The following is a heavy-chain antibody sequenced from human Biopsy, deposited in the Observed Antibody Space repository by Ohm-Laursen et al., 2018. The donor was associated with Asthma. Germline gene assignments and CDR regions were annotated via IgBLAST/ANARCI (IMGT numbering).Heavy chain of an antibody. CDR2: ITFDGSNK. J-gene: IGHJ4*02. CDR3: AKEVFPGWELRRGPDS. V-gene: IGHV3-30*18. Sequence: SLKLSCAASAFTFSNNVMHWVRQAPCKGMEWVAVITFDGSNKDFAESVKGRFTIPRDNSRNTLHLEMTSLRAEDTAVYFCAKEVFPGWELRRGPDSWGQGTLVTVPS. CDR1: AFTFSNNV. D-gene: IGHD1-26*01.